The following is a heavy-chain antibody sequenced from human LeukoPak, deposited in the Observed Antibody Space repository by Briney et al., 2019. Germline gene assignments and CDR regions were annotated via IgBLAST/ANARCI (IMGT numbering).Heavy chain of an antibody. CDR2: INSDGSST. CDR3: ARDLGATNWFDP. D-gene: IGHD3-10*01. J-gene: IGHJ5*02. CDR1: GFTFSSYA. Sequence: PGGSLRLSCAASGFTFSSYAMSWVRQAPGKGLVWVSRINSDGSSTNYADSVKGRFTISRDNAQNTLYLQMNSLRAEDTAMYYCARDLGATNWFDPWGQGTLVTVSS. V-gene: IGHV3-74*01.